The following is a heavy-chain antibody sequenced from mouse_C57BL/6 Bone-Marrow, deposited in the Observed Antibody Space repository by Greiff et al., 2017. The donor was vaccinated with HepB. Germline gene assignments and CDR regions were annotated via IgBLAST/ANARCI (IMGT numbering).Heavy chain of an antibody. D-gene: IGHD1-1*01. CDR2: SRNKANDYTT. CDR3: ARDDYYGSSYVGFAY. CDR1: GFTFSDFY. V-gene: IGHV7-1*01. J-gene: IGHJ3*01. Sequence: EVKLMESGGGLVQSGRSLRLSCATSGFTFSDFYMEWVRQAPGKGLEWIAASRNKANDYTTEYSASVKGRFIVSRDTSQSILYLQMNALRAEDTAIYYCARDDYYGSSYVGFAYWGQGTLVTVSA.